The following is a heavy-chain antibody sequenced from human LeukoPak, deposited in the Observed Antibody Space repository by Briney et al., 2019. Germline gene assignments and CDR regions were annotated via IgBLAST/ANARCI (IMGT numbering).Heavy chain of an antibody. CDR3: ARIKLDVPFDYMDV. Sequence: GASVKVSCKASGGTFSSYAISWVRQAPGQGLEWMGIINPSGGSTSYAQKFQGRVTMTRDMSTSTVYMELSSLRSEDTAVYYCARIKLDVPFDYMDVWGKGTTVTVSS. V-gene: IGHV1-46*01. CDR1: GGTFSSYA. CDR2: INPSGGST. J-gene: IGHJ6*03. D-gene: IGHD3/OR15-3a*01.